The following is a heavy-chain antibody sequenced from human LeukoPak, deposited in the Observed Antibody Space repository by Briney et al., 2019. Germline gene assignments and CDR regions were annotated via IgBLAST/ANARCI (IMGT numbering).Heavy chain of an antibody. V-gene: IGHV1-46*01. CDR3: ATDGDKYSSGWYTFVYY. CDR1: GSTFTSYY. Sequence: ASVKVSCKASGSTFTSYYMHWVRQAPGQGLEWMGIINPSGGSTSYAQKFQGRVIMTRDTSTSTVYMELSSLRSEDTAVYYCATDGDKYSSGWYTFVYYWGQGTLVTVTS. J-gene: IGHJ4*02. D-gene: IGHD6-19*01. CDR2: INPSGGST.